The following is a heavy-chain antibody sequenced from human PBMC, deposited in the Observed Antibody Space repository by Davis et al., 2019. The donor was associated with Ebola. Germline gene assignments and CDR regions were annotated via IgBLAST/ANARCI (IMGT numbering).Heavy chain of an antibody. CDR2: MKPDGTEE. CDR3: ARDVNTYYDFWSGRPYYYYGMDV. Sequence: PGGSLRLSCAASGFAFSSFWMTWVRQAPGKGLEWVANMKPDGTEEYYVDSVKGRFTISRDNAKNSVYLQLVSLRAEDTAVYYCARDVNTYYDFWSGRPYYYYGMDVWGQGTTVTVSS. CDR1: GFAFSSFW. V-gene: IGHV3-7*01. D-gene: IGHD3-3*01. J-gene: IGHJ6*02.